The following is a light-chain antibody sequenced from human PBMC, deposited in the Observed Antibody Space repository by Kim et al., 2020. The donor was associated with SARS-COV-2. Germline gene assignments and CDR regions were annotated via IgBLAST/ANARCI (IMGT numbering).Light chain of an antibody. CDR1: QSVGSS. CDR2: DAS. J-gene: IGKJ4*01. Sequence: EIVLTQSPATLSLSPGERATLSCRASQSVGSSLAWYQQKPGQAPRLLIYDASSRATGIPARFSGSGSGTDFTLTISYVEPEDFAVYYCQQRRNWVTFGGGTKVEI. V-gene: IGKV3-11*01. CDR3: QQRRNWVT.